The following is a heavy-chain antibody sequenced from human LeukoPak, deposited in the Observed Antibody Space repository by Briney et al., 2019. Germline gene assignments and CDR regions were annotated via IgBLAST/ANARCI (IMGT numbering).Heavy chain of an antibody. CDR3: ARIFDLEWLLTIPYFDY. J-gene: IGHJ4*02. D-gene: IGHD3-3*01. CDR1: GGIFSNYE. CDR2: ISAYNGNT. Sequence: PAASVKVSCTASGGIFSNYEISWVRQAPGQGLEWMGWISAYNGNTNYAQKLQGRVTMTTDTSTSTAYMELRSLRSDDTAVYYCARIFDLEWLLTIPYFDYWGQGTLVTVSS. V-gene: IGHV1-18*01.